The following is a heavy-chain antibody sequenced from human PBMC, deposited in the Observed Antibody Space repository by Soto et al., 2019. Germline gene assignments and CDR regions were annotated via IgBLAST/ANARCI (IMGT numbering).Heavy chain of an antibody. J-gene: IGHJ4*02. V-gene: IGHV4-59*08. CDR2: IYYSGST. Sequence: AETLSLTCTVSGGSISSYYWSWIRQPPGKGLEWIGYIYYSGSTNYNPSLKSRVTISVDTSKNQFSLKLSSVTAADTAVYYCARRLTANYFEYWGQGTLVTVSS. CDR1: GGSISSYY. D-gene: IGHD1-20*01. CDR3: ARRLTANYFEY.